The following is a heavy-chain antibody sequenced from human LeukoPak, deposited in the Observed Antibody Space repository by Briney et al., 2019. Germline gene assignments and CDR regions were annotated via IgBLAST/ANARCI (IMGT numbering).Heavy chain of an antibody. J-gene: IGHJ4*02. CDR3: VREGPIRFLEQIDY. CDR1: SYSISRGYY. Sequence: SETLSLTCTVSSYSISRGYYWGWIRQSPGKGLEWIGNIYHTGSTSYNPSLEGRVTISIDLSKNQFSLRLSSVTAADTALYYCVREGPIRFLEQIDYWGQGTLVTVSS. D-gene: IGHD3-3*01. V-gene: IGHV4-38-2*02. CDR2: IYHTGST.